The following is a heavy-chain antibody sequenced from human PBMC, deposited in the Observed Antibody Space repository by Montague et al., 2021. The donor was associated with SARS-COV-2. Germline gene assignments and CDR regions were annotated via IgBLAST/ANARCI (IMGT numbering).Heavy chain of an antibody. D-gene: IGHD3-22*01. J-gene: IGHJ4*02. Sequence: SLRLSCAASGFMFHLYAMHWVRQAPGQGLEWVSVISYDGSSEFYADSVQGRFTISRDNSGNTVSLQMHSLRAEDAAVYYCARTYHYDSSGFPGPYYFDFWGQGTPVTVSS. V-gene: IGHV3-30-3*01. CDR2: ISYDGSSE. CDR3: ARTYHYDSSGFPGPYYFDF. CDR1: GFMFHLYA.